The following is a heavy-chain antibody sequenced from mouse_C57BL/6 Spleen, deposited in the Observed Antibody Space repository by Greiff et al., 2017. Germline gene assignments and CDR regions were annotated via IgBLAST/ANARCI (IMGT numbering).Heavy chain of an antibody. V-gene: IGHV1-61*01. D-gene: IGHD2-4*01. CDR2: IYPSDSET. CDR3: ARRAIYYDYDTWFAY. CDR1: GYTFTSYW. J-gene: IGHJ3*01. Sequence: QVQLQQPGAELVRPGSSVKLSCKASGYTFTSYWMDWVKQRPGQGLEWIGNIYPSDSETHYNQKFKDKAPLTVDKSSSTAYMQLSSLTSEDSAVYYCARRAIYYDYDTWFAYWGQGTLVTVSA.